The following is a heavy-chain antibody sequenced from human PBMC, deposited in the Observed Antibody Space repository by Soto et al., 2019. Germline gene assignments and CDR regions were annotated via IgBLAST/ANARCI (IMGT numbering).Heavy chain of an antibody. D-gene: IGHD4-17*01. CDR2: IYYSGST. J-gene: IGHJ4*02. V-gene: IGHV4-30-4*01. CDR3: ARVFQDFGDSPHFDY. Sequence: PSETLSLTCTVSGGSISSGDYYWSWIRQPPGKGLEWIGYIYYSGSTYYNPSLKSRVTISVDTSKNQFSLKLSSVTAADTAVYYCARVFQDFGDSPHFDYWGQGTLVTVSS. CDR1: GGSISSGDYY.